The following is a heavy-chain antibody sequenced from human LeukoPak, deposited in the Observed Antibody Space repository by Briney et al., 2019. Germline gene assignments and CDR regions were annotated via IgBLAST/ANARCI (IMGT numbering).Heavy chain of an antibody. D-gene: IGHD4-17*01. V-gene: IGHV5-51*01. J-gene: IGHJ4*02. Sequence: KDGESLKISCKGSGYSFTSYWIGWVRQMPGKGLAWMGIIYPGDSDTRYSPSFQGQVTISADKSISTAYLQWSSLKASDTAMYYCAISYFTVTQHQDPYYFDYWGQGTLVTVSS. CDR1: GYSFTSYW. CDR2: IYPGDSDT. CDR3: AISYFTVTQHQDPYYFDY.